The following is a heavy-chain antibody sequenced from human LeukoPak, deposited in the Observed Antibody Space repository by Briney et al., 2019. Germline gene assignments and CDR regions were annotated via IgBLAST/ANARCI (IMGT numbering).Heavy chain of an antibody. D-gene: IGHD5-12*01. Sequence: SVKVSCKASGGTFSSYAISWVRQAPGQGLEWMGGIIPIFGTANYAQKFQGSVTFTTDEFTSPAYMELSSLSSEDTAVSYCARSTRSYSGYDFPAYWGQGTLVTVSS. CDR3: ARSTRSYSGYDFPAY. CDR2: IIPIFGTA. J-gene: IGHJ4*02. CDR1: GGTFSSYA. V-gene: IGHV1-69*05.